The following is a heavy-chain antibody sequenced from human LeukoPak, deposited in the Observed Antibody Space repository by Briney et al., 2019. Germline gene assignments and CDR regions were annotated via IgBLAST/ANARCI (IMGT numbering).Heavy chain of an antibody. CDR3: AKDQRGSSASNVDY. CDR2: INHSGST. J-gene: IGHJ4*02. V-gene: IGHV4-34*01. D-gene: IGHD6-6*01. CDR1: GGSFSGYY. Sequence: SSETLSLTCAVYGGSFSGYYWSWIRQPPGKGLERIGEINHSGSTNYNPSLRSRVTISVDTSKNQFSLKLSSVTAADTAVYYCAKDQRGSSASNVDYWGQGTLVTVSS.